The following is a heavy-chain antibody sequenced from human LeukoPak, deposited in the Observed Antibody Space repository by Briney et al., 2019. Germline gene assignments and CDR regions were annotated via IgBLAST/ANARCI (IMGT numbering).Heavy chain of an antibody. CDR3: AKGLRSWLTSDAFDI. CDR2: ISGSGGST. D-gene: IGHD3-22*01. J-gene: IGHJ3*02. V-gene: IGHV3-23*01. Sequence: AGSLRLSCAASGFTFSSYAMSWVRQAPGKGLEWDSAISGSGGSTYYADSVKGRFTISRDDSKNTLYLQMNSLRAEDTAVYYCAKGLRSWLTSDAFDIWGQGTMVTVSS. CDR1: GFTFSSYA.